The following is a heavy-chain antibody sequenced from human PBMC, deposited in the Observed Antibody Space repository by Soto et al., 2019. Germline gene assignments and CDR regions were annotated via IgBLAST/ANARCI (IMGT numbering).Heavy chain of an antibody. CDR3: ARYVDTRKRAYFDY. Sequence: SVKVSCKASGGTFSSYAISWVRQAPGQELEWMGGIIPIFGTANYAQKFQGRVTITADRSTSTVYMERSSLRSEDTAVYYCARYVDTRKRAYFDYWGQGTLVTVSS. D-gene: IGHD5-18*01. CDR1: GGTFSSYA. J-gene: IGHJ4*02. CDR2: IIPIFGTA. V-gene: IGHV1-69*06.